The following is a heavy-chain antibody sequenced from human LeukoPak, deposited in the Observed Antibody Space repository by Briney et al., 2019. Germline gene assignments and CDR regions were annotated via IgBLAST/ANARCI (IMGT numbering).Heavy chain of an antibody. CDR1: GFTFNSYG. V-gene: IGHV3-30*02. CDR3: ARGDSGWTEEYFDY. Sequence: PGGSLRLSCAASGFTFNSYGMHWVRQAPGKGLEWVAFIRYDGTNTYYADSVKGRFTISRDNSKNTLYLQMNSLRAEDTAVYYCARGDSGWTEEYFDYWGQGTLVTVSS. D-gene: IGHD6-19*01. J-gene: IGHJ4*02. CDR2: IRYDGTNT.